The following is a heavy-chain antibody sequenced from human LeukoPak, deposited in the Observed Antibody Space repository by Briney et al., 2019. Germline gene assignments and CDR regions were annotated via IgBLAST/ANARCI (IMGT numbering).Heavy chain of an antibody. Sequence: PSETLSLTCTVSGGSLNSGTYYWSWIRQPPGKGLEWIGYIHTSGSTNHNPSLKSRVTISMDTSKNQFSLRLTSVTAVDTAGYYCARGIIGYYFDYWGQGTLVTVSS. V-gene: IGHV4-61*01. CDR2: IHTSGST. CDR1: GGSLNSGTYY. CDR3: ARGIIGYYFDY. D-gene: IGHD2-15*01. J-gene: IGHJ4*02.